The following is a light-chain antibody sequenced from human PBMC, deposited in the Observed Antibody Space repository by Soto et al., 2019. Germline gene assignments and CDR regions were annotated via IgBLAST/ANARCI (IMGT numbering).Light chain of an antibody. J-gene: IGKJ1*01. CDR1: QSVSSN. CDR3: QQYNNWWT. V-gene: IGKV3-15*01. Sequence: ELVMTQSPATLSVSPAERATLSCRASQSVSSNLAWYQQKPGQAPRLLIYGASTRATGIPARFSGSGSGTEFTLTISSLQSEDFAVYYCQQYNNWWTFGQGTKVDIK. CDR2: GAS.